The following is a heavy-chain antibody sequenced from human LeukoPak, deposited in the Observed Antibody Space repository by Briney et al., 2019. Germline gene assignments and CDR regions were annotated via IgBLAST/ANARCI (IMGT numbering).Heavy chain of an antibody. CDR2: VYQSGTT. D-gene: IGHD5-18*01. Sequence: PSETLSLICTVSGFSISSGHYWGWVRQPPGAGLEWIGSVYQSGTTYYNPSLKSRVTTSVDMSKNQFSLRLRPVTAADTAVYYCARIFIRNGYSSYFDCWGQGTLVTVSS. CDR3: ARIFIRNGYSSYFDC. CDR1: GFSISSGHY. V-gene: IGHV4-38-2*02. J-gene: IGHJ4*02.